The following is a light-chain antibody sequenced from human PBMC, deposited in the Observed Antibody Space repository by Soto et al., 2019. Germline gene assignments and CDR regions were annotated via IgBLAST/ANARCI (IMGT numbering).Light chain of an antibody. J-gene: IGLJ3*02. CDR3: SSYAGSNNFEV. Sequence: SALTQPPSASGSPGQSVTISCTGTSSDVGGYNYVSWYQQHPGKAPKLMIYEVSKRPSGVPDRFSGSKSGNTASLTVSGLQAEDEADYYCSSYAGSNNFEVFGGGTKVTVL. V-gene: IGLV2-8*01. CDR1: SSDVGGYNY. CDR2: EVS.